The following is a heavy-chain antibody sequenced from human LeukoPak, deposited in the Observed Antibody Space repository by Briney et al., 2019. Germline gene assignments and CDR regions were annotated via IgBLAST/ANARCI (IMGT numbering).Heavy chain of an antibody. V-gene: IGHV3-23*01. CDR2: ISNSGTNI. Sequence: GGSLRLSCAASGFTFSDHAMNSFRQAPGKGLEWLSSISNSGTNIYCADSVKGRFTISRDNSKKTLYLQMKSLRVEDTAVYYCAGGYDSSGYTDAFDIWGQGTMVTVSS. D-gene: IGHD3-22*01. CDR1: GFTFSDHA. CDR3: AGGYDSSGYTDAFDI. J-gene: IGHJ3*02.